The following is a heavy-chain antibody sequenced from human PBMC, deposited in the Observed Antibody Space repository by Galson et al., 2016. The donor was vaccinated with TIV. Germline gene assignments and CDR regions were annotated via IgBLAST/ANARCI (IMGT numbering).Heavy chain of an antibody. D-gene: IGHD2-2*01. CDR2: IIPMFDTA. J-gene: IGHJ6*02. Sequence: SVKVSCKGSGGTFSSYAVGWVRQVPGQGLEWLGGIIPMFDTANYAQKFQGRVTIIADKFTSQAYMELRSLRSEDTGIYYCARAGDQLPINYYHSAMDVWGQGTTVTGSS. CDR1: GGTFSSYA. CDR3: ARAGDQLPINYYHSAMDV. V-gene: IGHV1-69*06.